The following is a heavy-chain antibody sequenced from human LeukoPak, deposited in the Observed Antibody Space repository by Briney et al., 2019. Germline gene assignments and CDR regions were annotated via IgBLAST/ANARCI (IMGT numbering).Heavy chain of an antibody. CDR1: GYSISSGYY. J-gene: IGHJ4*02. CDR2: IWTDGVT. V-gene: IGHV4-61*02. Sequence: SETPSLTCTVSGYSISSGYYWGWIRQPAGKGLEWIGRIWTDGVTSYNPSLKSRVTISLDTSKNQFSLRLSSVTAADTAVYYCARGRDSRGYQYKGFDCWGQGTLVTVSS. CDR3: ARGRDSRGYQYKGFDC. D-gene: IGHD3-22*01.